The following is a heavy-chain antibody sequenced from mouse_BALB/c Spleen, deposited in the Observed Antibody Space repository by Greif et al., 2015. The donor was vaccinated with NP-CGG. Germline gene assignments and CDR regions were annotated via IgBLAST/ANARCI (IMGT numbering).Heavy chain of an antibody. V-gene: IGHV1-26*01. Sequence: VQLKESGPDPVKPGASVKISCKASGYSFTGYYMHWVKQSHGKSLEWIGRVNPNNGGTSYNQKFKGKAILTVDKSSSTAYMELPSLTSEDSAVYYCVFYDYDDAMDYWSQGTSVTVSS. CDR1: GYSFTGYY. D-gene: IGHD2-4*01. CDR3: VFYDYDDAMDY. CDR2: VNPNNGGT. J-gene: IGHJ4*01.